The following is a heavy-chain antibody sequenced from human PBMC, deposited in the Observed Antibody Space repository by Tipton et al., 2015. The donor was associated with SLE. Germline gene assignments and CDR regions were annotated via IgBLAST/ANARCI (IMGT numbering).Heavy chain of an antibody. D-gene: IGHD3-16*01. CDR2: ISAYNGNT. CDR1: GYTFTSYG. V-gene: IGHV1-18*01. J-gene: IGHJ4*02. CDR3: ARDRSEYVWGSYHDY. Sequence: VQLVQSGAEVKKPGASVKVSCKASGYTFTSYGISWVRQAPGQGLEWMGWISAYNGNTYYAQKVQGKVTMTTDTSTSTAYMELRSLRSDDTAVYYWARDRSEYVWGSYHDYWGQGTLVTVSS.